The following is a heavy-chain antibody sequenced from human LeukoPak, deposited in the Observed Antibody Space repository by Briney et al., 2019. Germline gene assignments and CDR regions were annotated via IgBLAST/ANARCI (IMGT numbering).Heavy chain of an antibody. CDR2: INPNSGGT. D-gene: IGHD1-7*01. CDR3: AREKKGWNSPNAFDI. CDR1: GYTFTGYY. J-gene: IGHJ3*02. Sequence: ASVKVTCKASGYTFTGYYMHWVRQAPGQGLEWMGWINPNSGGTNYAQKFQGRVTMTRDTSISTAYMELSRLRSDDTAVYYCAREKKGWNSPNAFDIWGQGTMVTVSS. V-gene: IGHV1-2*02.